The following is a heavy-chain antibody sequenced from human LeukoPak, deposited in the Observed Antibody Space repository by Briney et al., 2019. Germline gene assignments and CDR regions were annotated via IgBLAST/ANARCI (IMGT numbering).Heavy chain of an antibody. D-gene: IGHD2-21*02. Sequence: SETLSLTCTVSGGSISSYYWSWIRQPPGKGLEWIGYIYYSGSTNYNPSLKSRVTISVDTSKNQFSLKLSSVTAADTAVYYCARVDTSGTCCGGDCLPWYFDLWGRGTLVTVSS. J-gene: IGHJ2*01. V-gene: IGHV4-59*01. CDR1: GGSISSYY. CDR2: IYYSGST. CDR3: ARVDTSGTCCGGDCLPWYFDL.